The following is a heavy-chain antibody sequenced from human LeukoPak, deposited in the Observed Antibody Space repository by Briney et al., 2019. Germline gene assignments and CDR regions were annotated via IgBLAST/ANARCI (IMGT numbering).Heavy chain of an antibody. CDR2: IDQDGSET. D-gene: IGHD2-2*01. CDR1: GFIFSNSW. CDR3: AKVSITVVVIPAALLDY. V-gene: IGHV3-7*01. Sequence: PGGSLRLSCAVSGFIFSNSWMNWVRQAPGKGLEWVASIDQDGSETNYVDSVKGRFTISRDNSKNSLSLQMNSLRVEDTAVYYCAKVSITVVVIPAALLDYWGQGTLVTVSS. J-gene: IGHJ4*02.